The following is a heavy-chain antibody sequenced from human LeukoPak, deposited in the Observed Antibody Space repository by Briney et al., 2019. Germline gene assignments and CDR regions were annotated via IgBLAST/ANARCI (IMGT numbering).Heavy chain of an antibody. J-gene: IGHJ3*02. CDR1: GYTFTSYT. V-gene: IGHV7-4-1*02. Sequence: ASVKVSCKASGYTFTSYTMNWVRQAPGQGLEWMGWINTNTGNPTYAQDFTGRFVFSLDTSVSTTYLQISSLKAEDTAVYYCARDLTTMVADDTFDIWGQGTMVTASS. CDR2: INTNTGNP. CDR3: ARDLTTMVADDTFDI. D-gene: IGHD4/OR15-4a*01.